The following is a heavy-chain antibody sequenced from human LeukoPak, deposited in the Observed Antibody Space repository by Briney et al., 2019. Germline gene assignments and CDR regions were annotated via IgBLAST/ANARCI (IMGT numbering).Heavy chain of an antibody. CDR2: IIPIFGTA. CDR1: GGTFSSYA. V-gene: IGHV1-69*05. J-gene: IGHJ6*03. D-gene: IGHD6-19*01. Sequence: SVKVSCKASGGTFSSYAISWVRQAPGQGLEWMGRIIPIFGTANHAQKFQGIATITTDEFTSTAYMEMSSLRSEDTAVYYCARDVTVAGTFTRQNYYYYYMDVWGKGTTVTVSS. CDR3: ARDVTVAGTFTRQNYYYYYMDV.